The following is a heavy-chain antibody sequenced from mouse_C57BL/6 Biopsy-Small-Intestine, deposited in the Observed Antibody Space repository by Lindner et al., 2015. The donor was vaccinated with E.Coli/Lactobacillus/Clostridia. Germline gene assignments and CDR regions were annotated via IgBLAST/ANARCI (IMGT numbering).Heavy chain of an antibody. CDR3: ATTNTTMVYYYYYAMDV. J-gene: IGHJ4*01. CDR2: LNPKTAVT. V-gene: IGHV1-84*02. CDR1: GHTFPGYY. Sequence: SVKVSCKASGHTFPGYYIHWVRQAPGQGLEWMGWLNPKTAVTNYAQKFQGRVTMIRDTSINSVYMVLSRLTSDDTAVYFCATTNTTMVYYYYYAMDVWGQGTTVTVSS. D-gene: IGHD2-2*01.